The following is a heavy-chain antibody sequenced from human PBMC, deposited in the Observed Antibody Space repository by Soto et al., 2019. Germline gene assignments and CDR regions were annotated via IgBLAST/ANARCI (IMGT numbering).Heavy chain of an antibody. CDR3: ARGYCTTTICDPWFDP. J-gene: IGHJ5*02. Sequence: PGESLKISCQGTGYRFSSSWIGWVRQLPAKGLEWMGIIYPGDSDTRYSPSFQGQLTIPADNSITTAYLQWSSLKASDTAMYYCARGYCTTTICDPWFDPWGQGTLVTVSS. CDR2: IYPGDSDT. V-gene: IGHV5-51*01. CDR1: GYRFSSSW. D-gene: IGHD2-2*01.